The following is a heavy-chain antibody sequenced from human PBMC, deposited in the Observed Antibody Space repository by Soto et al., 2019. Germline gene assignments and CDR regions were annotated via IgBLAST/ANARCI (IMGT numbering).Heavy chain of an antibody. J-gene: IGHJ4*02. D-gene: IGHD6-19*01. V-gene: IGHV3-30*03. Sequence: QVQLVESGGGVVQPGRSLRLSCAASGFTFSSYGMHWVRQAPGKGLEWLAVISYDGSSKYYADSVKGRFTISRDNSKNTLYLQMNSLRVEDTAVYYCARDQKWLALCDYWGQGTLVTVSS. CDR2: ISYDGSSK. CDR3: ARDQKWLALCDY. CDR1: GFTFSSYG.